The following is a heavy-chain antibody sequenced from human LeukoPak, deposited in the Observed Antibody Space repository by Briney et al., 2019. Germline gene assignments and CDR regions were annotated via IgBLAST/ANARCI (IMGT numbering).Heavy chain of an antibody. CDR1: GYTFTSFA. D-gene: IGHD3-22*01. CDR3: VRDGYNSLSSDFDY. J-gene: IGHJ4*02. V-gene: IGHV7-4-1*02. Sequence: ASVKVSCKASGYTFTSFAINWLRQTPGQGPEWVGWINTHTGNPSYAQGFTGRFVFSLDTSVSTAHLQISSLKAEDTAVYYCVRDGYNSLSSDFDYWGQGTLVTVSS. CDR2: INTHTGNP.